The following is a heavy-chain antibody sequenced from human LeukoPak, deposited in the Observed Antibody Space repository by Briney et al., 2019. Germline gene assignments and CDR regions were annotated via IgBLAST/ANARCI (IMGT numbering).Heavy chain of an antibody. CDR2: ISHDRSNK. V-gene: IGHV3-30*18. CDR3: AKGGDYGDYDATPFDY. J-gene: IGHJ4*02. CDR1: GFTFRSYA. D-gene: IGHD4-17*01. Sequence: GGSLRLSCAASGFTFRSYAMHWVRQAPGKGLEWVAVISHDRSNKNYADSVMGRFTISRDNSKYTLSLQMNSLWAEDTAVYYCAKGGDYGDYDATPFDYWGQGTLVTVSS.